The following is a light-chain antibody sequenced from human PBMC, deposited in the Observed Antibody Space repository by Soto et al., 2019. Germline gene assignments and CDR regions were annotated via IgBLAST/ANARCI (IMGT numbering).Light chain of an antibody. CDR2: EVS. CDR3: SSKTSSSSPFV. CDR1: TSDVGAYNY. V-gene: IGLV2-14*01. J-gene: IGLJ1*01. Sequence: QSVLTQPASVSGSPGQSITISCTGSTSDVGAYNYVSWYKHHPGQAPQLMIYEVSNRPSGVSNRFSGSKSGNTASLTISRLQADDEGDYYCSSKTSSSSPFVFGTGTKVTVL.